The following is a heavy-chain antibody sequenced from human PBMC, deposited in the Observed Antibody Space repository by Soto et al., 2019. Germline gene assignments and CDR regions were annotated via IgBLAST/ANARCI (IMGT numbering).Heavy chain of an antibody. CDR3: AKRWGDRFLEPRDYFDY. J-gene: IGHJ4*02. D-gene: IGHD3-3*01. Sequence: EVQLLESGGGLVQPGGSLRLSCSASGFTFSSYAMSWVRQAPGKGLKWVSTLSGSGGSTYHADSVKGRLTISRDNSKNTLYLQMNSLTAEDTAIYYCAKRWGDRFLEPRDYFDYWGQGTLVTVSS. V-gene: IGHV3-23*01. CDR1: GFTFSSYA. CDR2: LSGSGGST.